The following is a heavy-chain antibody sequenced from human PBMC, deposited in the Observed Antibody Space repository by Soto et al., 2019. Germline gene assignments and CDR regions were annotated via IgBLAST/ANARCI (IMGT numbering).Heavy chain of an antibody. Sequence: EVQLVESGGGLVQPGGSLRLSCAASGFTVSTNYMSWVRQAPGKGLEWVSVIYGGGITYYTDSVKGRFTISRDNSRNTLYLQMDTLRAEDTAVYYCARDRPTNSDFWSGFFDYWGQGTLVTVSS. CDR2: IYGGGIT. CDR1: GFTVSTNY. J-gene: IGHJ4*02. CDR3: ARDRPTNSDFWSGFFDY. V-gene: IGHV3-66*01. D-gene: IGHD3-3*01.